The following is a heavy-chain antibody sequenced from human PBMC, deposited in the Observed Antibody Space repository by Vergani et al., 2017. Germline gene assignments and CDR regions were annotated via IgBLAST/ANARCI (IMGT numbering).Heavy chain of an antibody. Sequence: QVQLVQSGAEVKKPGSSVKVSCKASGGTFSSFAISWVRQAPEQGLEWMGGIIPIFGTANYAQKFQGRVTITADESTSTAYMELSSLRSEDTAVYYCARGNLSSSWYVRYYYYMDVWGKGTTVTVSS. CDR3: ARGNLSSSWYVRYYYYMDV. CDR1: GGTFSSFA. D-gene: IGHD6-13*01. CDR2: IIPIFGTA. J-gene: IGHJ6*03. V-gene: IGHV1-69*01.